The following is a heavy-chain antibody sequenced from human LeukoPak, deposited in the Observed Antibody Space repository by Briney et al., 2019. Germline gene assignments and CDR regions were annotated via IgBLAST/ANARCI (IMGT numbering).Heavy chain of an antibody. D-gene: IGHD5-18*01. V-gene: IGHV1-2*02. CDR2: IFPRNGDT. Sequence: ASVKVSCKTSGYTFTDFYFYWLRQAPGQGPEWVGWIFPRNGDTNYAQKFQDRVTLTRDTSISTAYMELSRLTSDDTAIYYCARDGDSPMVVFDYWGQGTLDTVSS. CDR1: GYTFTDFY. J-gene: IGHJ4*02. CDR3: ARDGDSPMVVFDY.